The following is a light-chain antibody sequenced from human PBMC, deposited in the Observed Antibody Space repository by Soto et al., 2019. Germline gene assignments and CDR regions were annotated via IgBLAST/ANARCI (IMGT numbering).Light chain of an antibody. CDR3: GADHGSGSNFVYV. Sequence: QSVLTQPPSASASLGDSVTLTCTLSSGYSNYKVVWYQQRPGKGPRFVMRVGTGGIVGSKGDGIPDRFSVLGSGLNRYLTIKNIQEEDESDYHCGADHGSGSNFVYVFGTGTKVTVL. CDR1: SGYSNYK. J-gene: IGLJ1*01. CDR2: VGTGGIVG. V-gene: IGLV9-49*01.